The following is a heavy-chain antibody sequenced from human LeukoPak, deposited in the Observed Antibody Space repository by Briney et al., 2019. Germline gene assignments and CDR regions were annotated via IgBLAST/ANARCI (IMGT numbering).Heavy chain of an antibody. V-gene: IGHV3-21*01. CDR1: GFTFSSYS. CDR3: ARHYDSNSYGPGY. J-gene: IGHJ4*02. D-gene: IGHD3-22*01. CDR2: ISSSSSYI. Sequence: GGSLRLSCAASGFTFSSYSLNSVRQAPGKGLEWASSISSSSSYIYYADSVKGRFTTSRDNAKNSLYLQMNSLRAEDTAVYYCARHYDSNSYGPGYWGQGTLVTVSS.